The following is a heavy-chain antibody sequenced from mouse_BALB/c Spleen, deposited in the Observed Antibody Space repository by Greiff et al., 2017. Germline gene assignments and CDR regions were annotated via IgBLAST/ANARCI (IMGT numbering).Heavy chain of an antibody. V-gene: IGHV1-14*01. D-gene: IGHD2-4*01. CDR3: ARRGSTMITPFDY. CDR2: INPYNDGT. J-gene: IGHJ2*01. CDR1: GYTFTSYV. Sequence: EVQLQQSGPELVKPGASVKMSCKASGYTFTSYVMHWVKQKPGQGLEWIGYINPYNDGTKYNEKFKGKATLTSDKSSSTAYMELSSLTSEDSAVYYCARRGSTMITPFDYWGQGTTLTVSS.